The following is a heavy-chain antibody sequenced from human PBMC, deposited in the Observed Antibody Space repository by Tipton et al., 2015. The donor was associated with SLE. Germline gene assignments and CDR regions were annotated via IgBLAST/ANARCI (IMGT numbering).Heavy chain of an antibody. D-gene: IGHD6-19*01. V-gene: IGHV4-39*01. CDR2: IYYSGRT. J-gene: IGHJ5*02. CDR3: ARIIAVAGGDWFDP. Sequence: LRLSCTVSGGSISSSSYYWGWIRQPPGKGLEWIGSIYYSGRTYYNPSPKSRVTIPVDTSKNQFSLKLSSVTAADTAVYYCARIIAVAGGDWFDPWGQGTLVTVSS. CDR1: GGSISSSSYY.